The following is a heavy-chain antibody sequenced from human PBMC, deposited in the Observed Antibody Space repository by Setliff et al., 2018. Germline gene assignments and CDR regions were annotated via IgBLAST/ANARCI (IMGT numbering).Heavy chain of an antibody. Sequence: SETLSLTCTVSGGSISGASIRSYYWSWIRQPPGKGLEFIGYVYYSGTTNYDPSLKSRVTISVDTSKNQFSLKMSSVTAADTAIYYCARGGTYRYFDYWGQGTLVTVSS. J-gene: IGHJ4*02. V-gene: IGHV4-61*01. CDR1: GGSISGASIRSYY. CDR3: ARGGTYRYFDY. CDR2: VYYSGTT.